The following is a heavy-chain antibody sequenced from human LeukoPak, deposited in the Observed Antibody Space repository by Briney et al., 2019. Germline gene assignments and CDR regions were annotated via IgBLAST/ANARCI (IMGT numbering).Heavy chain of an antibody. Sequence: PGGSLRLSCAASGFTFSTFAMNWVRQAPGKGLEWVSYISSSSSTIYYADSVKGPFTISRDNAKNSLYLQANSLRAEDTAVYYCARPLGAGGIIDAFDIWGQGTMVTVSS. CDR2: ISSSSSTI. CDR1: GFTFSTFA. CDR3: ARPLGAGGIIDAFDI. J-gene: IGHJ3*02. D-gene: IGHD3-16*01. V-gene: IGHV3-48*04.